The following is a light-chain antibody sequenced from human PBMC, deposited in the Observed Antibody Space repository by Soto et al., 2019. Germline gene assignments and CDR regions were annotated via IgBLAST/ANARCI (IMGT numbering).Light chain of an antibody. Sequence: DTVMTQSPDSLAVSLGERATINCKSSQSVLCISNNKNFLAWYQQKPGQAPRLLIYGASNRATGIPDRFSGGGSGTDFTLTISRLEPEDFGVYYCQQYDNPPPMYNFGQGTKVDIK. CDR2: GAS. CDR1: QSVLCISNNKNF. CDR3: QQYDNPPPMYN. J-gene: IGKJ2*01. V-gene: IGKV4-1*01.